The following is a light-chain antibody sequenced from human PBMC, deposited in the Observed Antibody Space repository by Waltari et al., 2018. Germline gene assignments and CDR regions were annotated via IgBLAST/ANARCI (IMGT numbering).Light chain of an antibody. CDR3: QSADLSGVYRV. Sequence: SYELTQPPSVSVSPGQTARITCSGNALPKQYAYWYQQRPGQAPVLVIYKDTGRPSGIPERFSGSSSGTTVTLTISVVQAEDEADYYCQSADLSGVYRVFGGGTKMTVL. J-gene: IGLJ3*02. CDR1: ALPKQY. V-gene: IGLV3-25*03. CDR2: KDT.